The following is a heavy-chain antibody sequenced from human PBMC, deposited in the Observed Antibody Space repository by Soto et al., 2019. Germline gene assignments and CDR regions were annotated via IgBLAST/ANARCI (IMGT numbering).Heavy chain of an antibody. CDR2: IYWDDDK. CDR3: VQSRCGGDCLQSYSSHSYYGLDV. Sequence: QITLKESGPTLVKPTQTLTLTCTFSGFSLSTIGVGVGWIRQPPGKALEWLALIYWDDDKRYSPSLKRRLTVTKNTSKNQVVLTMTNMDPVDTATYYCVQSRCGGDCLQSYSSHSYYGLDVWGQGTTVTVSS. D-gene: IGHD2-21*02. J-gene: IGHJ6*02. V-gene: IGHV2-5*02. CDR1: GFSLSTIGVG.